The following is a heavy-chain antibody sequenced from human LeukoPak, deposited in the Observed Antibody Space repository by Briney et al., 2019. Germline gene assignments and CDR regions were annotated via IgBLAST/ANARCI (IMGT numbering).Heavy chain of an antibody. D-gene: IGHD2-2*01. V-gene: IGHV3-30*18. Sequence: PGGSLRLSWAASGXTFSSYGMHWVRQAPGKGLEWVTLISYDGGHKNYADSVKGRFTIFRDNSKNTLYLQMNSLRAEDTAVYYCAKDMDVHCSSTSCYVPGMDVWGQGTTVTVSS. CDR2: ISYDGGHK. J-gene: IGHJ6*02. CDR3: AKDMDVHCSSTSCYVPGMDV. CDR1: GXTFSSYG.